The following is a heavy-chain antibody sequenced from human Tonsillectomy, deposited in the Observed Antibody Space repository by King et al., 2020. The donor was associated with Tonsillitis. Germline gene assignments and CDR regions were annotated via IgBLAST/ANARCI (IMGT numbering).Heavy chain of an antibody. D-gene: IGHD5-18*01. CDR3: ARGGGYSYGSR. CDR1: VCNFTNYV. Sequence: QLVQSGAEVKKPGSSVKVSCKASVCNFTNYVITWLRQAPGQEFEWMRGLIPIYNTSNHAQRFPERLTITADESTSTTYMELSSLRSDDTAMYFCARGGGYSYGSRWGQGTPVTVSS. J-gene: IGHJ4*02. V-gene: IGHV1-69*01. CDR2: LIPIYNTS.